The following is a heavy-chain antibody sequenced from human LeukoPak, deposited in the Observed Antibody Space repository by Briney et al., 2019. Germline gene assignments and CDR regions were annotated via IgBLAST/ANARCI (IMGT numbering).Heavy chain of an antibody. CDR1: GYIFTGYY. V-gene: IGHV1-2*02. D-gene: IGHD3-16*01. J-gene: IGHJ6*03. CDR3: ARDSSRAGGDMDV. Sequence: ASVKVSCKASGYIFTGYYMHWVRQAPGQGLEWMGWINPNSGDTNYAQKFQGRVTMTRDTSISTAYMELSRLRSDDTAVYYCARDSSRAGGDMDVWGKGTTVTISS. CDR2: INPNSGDT.